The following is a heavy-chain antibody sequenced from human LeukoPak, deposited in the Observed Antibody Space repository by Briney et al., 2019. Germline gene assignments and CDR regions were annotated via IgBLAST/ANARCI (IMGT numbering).Heavy chain of an antibody. J-gene: IGHJ3*02. CDR3: AKDEVCCSPLGAFDI. V-gene: IGHV3-30*02. CDR1: GFTFSSYG. Sequence: GGSLRLSCAASGFTFSSYGMHWVRQAPGKGLEWVAYIQNDGSNEQYADSVKGRFTISRDNSKNTLYLQMNSLRAEDTAVYYCAKDEVCCSPLGAFDIWGQGTMVTVSS. CDR2: IQNDGSNE. D-gene: IGHD7-27*01.